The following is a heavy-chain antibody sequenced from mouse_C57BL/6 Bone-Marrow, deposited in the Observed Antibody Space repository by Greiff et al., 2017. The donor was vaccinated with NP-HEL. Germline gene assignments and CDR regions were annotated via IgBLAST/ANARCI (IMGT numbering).Heavy chain of an antibody. CDR3: AREATTVVSRMDY. CDR2: ISYDGSN. V-gene: IGHV3-6*01. Sequence: EVKLVESGPGLVKPSQSLSLTCSVTGYSITSGYYWNWIRQFPGNKLEWMGYISYDGSNNYNPSLKNRISITRDTSKNQFFLKLNSVTTEDTATYYCAREATTVVSRMDYWGQGTSVTVSS. CDR1: GYSITSGYY. J-gene: IGHJ4*01. D-gene: IGHD1-1*01.